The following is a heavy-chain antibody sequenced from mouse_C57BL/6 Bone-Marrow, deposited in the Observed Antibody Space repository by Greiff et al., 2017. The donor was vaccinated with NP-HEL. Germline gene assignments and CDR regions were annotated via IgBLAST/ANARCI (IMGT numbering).Heavy chain of an antibody. J-gene: IGHJ1*03. CDR1: EYEFPSHD. CDR2: INSDGGST. D-gene: IGHD1-1*01. CDR3: ARLYYGGGYEGWYFDV. V-gene: IGHV5-2*01. Sequence: EVQVVESGGGLVQPGESLKLSCESNEYEFPSHDMSWVRQTPEKRLELVAAINSDGGSTYYPDTMERRVIISRDNAKKTLYLQMSSLRSEDTALYYCARLYYGGGYEGWYFDVWGTGTTVTVSS.